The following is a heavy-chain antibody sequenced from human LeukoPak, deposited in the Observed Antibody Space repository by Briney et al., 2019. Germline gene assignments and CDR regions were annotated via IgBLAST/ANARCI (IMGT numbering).Heavy chain of an antibody. D-gene: IGHD6-13*01. Sequence: GGSLRLSCAASGFTFDDYAMHWVRQAPGKGLEWVSGISWNSGSIGYADSVKGRFTISRDNAKNSLYLQMNSLRAEDTALYYCAKDSAAGTWEYYFDYWGQGTLVTVSS. V-gene: IGHV3-9*01. CDR2: ISWNSGSI. J-gene: IGHJ4*02. CDR3: AKDSAAGTWEYYFDY. CDR1: GFTFDDYA.